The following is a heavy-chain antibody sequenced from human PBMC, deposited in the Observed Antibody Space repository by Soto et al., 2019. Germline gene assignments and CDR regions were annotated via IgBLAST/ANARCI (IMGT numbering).Heavy chain of an antibody. Sequence: SETLSLTCTVSGGSISSYYWRWIRQPAGKGLEWIGRIYTSGSTNYNPSLKSRVTMSVDTSKNQFSLKLTSVTAADTAVYYCARVGMVGTVLGYWFDPWGQGTLVTVSS. CDR1: GGSISSYY. J-gene: IGHJ5*02. CDR3: ARVGMVGTVLGYWFDP. D-gene: IGHD6-19*01. CDR2: IYTSGST. V-gene: IGHV4-4*07.